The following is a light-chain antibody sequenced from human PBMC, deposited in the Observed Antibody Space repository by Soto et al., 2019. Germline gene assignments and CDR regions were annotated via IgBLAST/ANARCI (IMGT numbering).Light chain of an antibody. V-gene: IGLV1-40*01. CDR3: QSYTRDTALV. CDR2: GNS. CDR1: SSNIGAGYD. J-gene: IGLJ1*01. Sequence: QSVLTQPPSVSGAPGQSVTISCTGSSSNIGAGYDVHWYRQLPGTAPKLLIYGNSNRPSGVPDRFSGSNSGTSASLAINGLQAGDEADYYCQSYTRDTALVFGTGTKVTVL.